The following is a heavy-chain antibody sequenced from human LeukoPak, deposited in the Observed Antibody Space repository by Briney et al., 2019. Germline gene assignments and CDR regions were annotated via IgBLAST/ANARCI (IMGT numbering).Heavy chain of an antibody. Sequence: PGGSLRLSCAASGFTFSDYYMSWIRQAPGKGLGWVSYISSSGSTIYYADSVKGRFTISRDNAKNSLYLQINSLRAEDTAVYYCAKDHGLHCSGGSCYSFFPDYYMDVWGKGTTVTVSS. CDR2: ISSSGSTI. D-gene: IGHD2-15*01. V-gene: IGHV3-11*01. CDR1: GFTFSDYY. CDR3: AKDHGLHCSGGSCYSFFPDYYMDV. J-gene: IGHJ6*03.